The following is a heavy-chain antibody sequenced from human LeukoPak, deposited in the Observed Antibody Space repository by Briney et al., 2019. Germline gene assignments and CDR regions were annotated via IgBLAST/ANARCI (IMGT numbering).Heavy chain of an antibody. V-gene: IGHV4-59*01. Sequence: SETLSLTCTVSDDSISTYCWSWIRQPPGKGLEWIGFIHHGGSTNYNPALRSRVTISVDSSKSQLSLKLNSVTAADTAVYFCARVRWLHAYYSYYYMDGWGRGTTVTASS. D-gene: IGHD3-22*01. CDR1: DDSISTYC. J-gene: IGHJ6*03. CDR3: ARVRWLHAYYSYYYMDG. CDR2: IHHGGST.